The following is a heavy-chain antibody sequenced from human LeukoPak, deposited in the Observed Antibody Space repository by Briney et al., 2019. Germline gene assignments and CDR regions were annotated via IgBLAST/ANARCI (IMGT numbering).Heavy chain of an antibody. CDR1: GFIFSRYW. V-gene: IGHV3-7*05. D-gene: IGHD3-3*01. CDR2: IKQDGSAK. J-gene: IGHJ3*02. Sequence: GGSQTLSCATSGFIFSRYWMTWVRQAPGKGLEWVANIKQDGSAKYYVDSVKGRFTISRDNAENSLYLEMNSLRGEDTAVYYCATGRFLEWLSQAFYIWGQGTMVTVS. CDR3: ATGRFLEWLSQAFYI.